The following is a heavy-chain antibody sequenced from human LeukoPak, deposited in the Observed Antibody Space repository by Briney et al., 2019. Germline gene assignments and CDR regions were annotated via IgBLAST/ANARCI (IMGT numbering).Heavy chain of an antibody. Sequence: GGSLRLSCAASGFTFSDYYMSWIRQAPGKGLEWVSYISSNGSTIYYADSVKGRFTISRDNAKNSLYLQMNSLRAEDTAVYYCARKGDLGYCSSTSCYNWFDPWGQGTLVTVSS. CDR3: ARKGDLGYCSSTSCYNWFDP. D-gene: IGHD2-2*01. CDR2: ISSNGSTI. J-gene: IGHJ5*02. V-gene: IGHV3-11*04. CDR1: GFTFSDYY.